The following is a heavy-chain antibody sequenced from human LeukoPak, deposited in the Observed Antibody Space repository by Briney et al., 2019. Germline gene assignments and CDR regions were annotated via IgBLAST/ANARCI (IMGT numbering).Heavy chain of an antibody. V-gene: IGHV3-23*01. Sequence: GGSLRLSCAASGFTFSSYAMSWVRQAPGKGLEWVSAISGSGGSTYYADSVKGRFTISRDNTKNTLYLQMNSLRAEDTAVYYCAKAERVYYYYYGMDVWGQGTTVTVSS. J-gene: IGHJ6*02. CDR1: GFTFSSYA. CDR3: AKAERVYYYYYGMDV. CDR2: ISGSGGST.